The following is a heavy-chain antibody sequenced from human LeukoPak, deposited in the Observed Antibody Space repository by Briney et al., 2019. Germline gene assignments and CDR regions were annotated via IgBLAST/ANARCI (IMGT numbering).Heavy chain of an antibody. Sequence: GGSLRLSCAASGFTFSSYSMNWVRQAPGKGLEWVSSISSSSSYIYYADSVKGRSTISRDNAKNSLYLQMNSLRAEDTAVYYCASTSTRLLWFGELEYNWFDPWGQGTLVTVSS. V-gene: IGHV3-21*01. D-gene: IGHD3-10*01. CDR1: GFTFSSYS. CDR3: ASTSTRLLWFGELEYNWFDP. J-gene: IGHJ5*02. CDR2: ISSSSSYI.